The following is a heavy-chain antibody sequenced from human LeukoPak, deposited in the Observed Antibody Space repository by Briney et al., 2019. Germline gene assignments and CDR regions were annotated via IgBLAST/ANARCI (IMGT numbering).Heavy chain of an antibody. Sequence: ASVKVSCKTSGYTFTTYDINWVRQATGQGLEWMGWMNPNRGNTDYAQKFQGRVTMTRNTSISTAYMELSSLTSEDTAVYYCARGRESNYYNSGIYNSWGQGTLVTVSS. D-gene: IGHD3-10*01. V-gene: IGHV1-8*01. CDR3: ARGRESNYYNSGIYNS. J-gene: IGHJ5*02. CDR1: GYTFTTYD. CDR2: MNPNRGNT.